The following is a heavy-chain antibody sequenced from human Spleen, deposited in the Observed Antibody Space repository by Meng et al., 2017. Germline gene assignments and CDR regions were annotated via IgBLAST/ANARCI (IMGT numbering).Heavy chain of an antibody. Sequence: GESLKISCAASGFTFSSYWMSWVRQAPGKGLEWVANIKQDGSEKYYVDSVKGRFTISRDNAKNSLYLQMNSLRAEDTAVYYCARGHWSFDLWGQGTLVTVSS. CDR2: IKQDGSEK. V-gene: IGHV3-7*04. D-gene: IGHD2-8*02. J-gene: IGHJ4*02. CDR3: ARGHWSFDL. CDR1: GFTFSSYW.